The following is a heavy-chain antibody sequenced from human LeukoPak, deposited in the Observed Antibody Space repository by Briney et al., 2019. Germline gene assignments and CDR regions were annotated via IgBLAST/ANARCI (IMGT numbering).Heavy chain of an antibody. CDR3: ARDGRDFDVSSTISAAFDI. D-gene: IGHD2-2*01. V-gene: IGHV4-39*07. CDR1: GGSISSSSYY. CDR2: IYYSGST. Sequence: SETLSLTCTVPGGSISSSSYYWGWIRQPPGKGLEWIGSIYYSGSTYYNPSLKSRVTISVDTSKNQFSLKLSSVTAADTAVYYCARDGRDFDVSSTISAAFDIWGQGTMVTVSS. J-gene: IGHJ3*02.